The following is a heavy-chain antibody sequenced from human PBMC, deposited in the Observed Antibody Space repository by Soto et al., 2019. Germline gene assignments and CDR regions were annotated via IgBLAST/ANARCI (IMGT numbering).Heavy chain of an antibody. Sequence: LSLTFTVSGGSISSSSYYWVWIRQPPGKGLEWIGSIHYSGTTYYNPSLKSRVTISVDTSKNQFSLKLRSVTAADTAVYYCARQSPDYLGSVGWFDPWGQGTLVTVSS. CDR2: IHYSGTT. J-gene: IGHJ5*02. D-gene: IGHD1-26*01. V-gene: IGHV4-39*01. CDR3: ARQSPDYLGSVGWFDP. CDR1: GGSISSSSYY.